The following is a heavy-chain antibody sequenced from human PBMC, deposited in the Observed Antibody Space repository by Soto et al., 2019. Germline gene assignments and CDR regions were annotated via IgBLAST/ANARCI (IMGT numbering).Heavy chain of an antibody. V-gene: IGHV4-4*02. CDR3: ARVLRGWFDP. CDR2: ISHSGIT. CDR1: GGSITSANW. J-gene: IGHJ5*02. Sequence: SETLSLTCAVSGGSITSANWWTWVRQPPGGGLEWIGEISHSGITNYKASLKSRVTMSVDKTKNDVSLKLTSVTAADTAVYYCARVLRGWFDPWGQGTPVTAPQ.